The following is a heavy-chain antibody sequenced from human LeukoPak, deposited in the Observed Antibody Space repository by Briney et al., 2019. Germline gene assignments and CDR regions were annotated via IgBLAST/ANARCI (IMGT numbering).Heavy chain of an antibody. Sequence: PGGSLRLSCVASGFTFSSYEMNWVRQAPGKGLEWVSYISSSGSTRYYADSVKGRFTISRDNAKNSLHLEMNSLRAEDTAVYYCARGNGGPLDYWGQETLVTVSS. J-gene: IGHJ4*02. CDR3: ARGNGGPLDY. CDR1: GFTFSSYE. V-gene: IGHV3-48*03. D-gene: IGHD2-8*01. CDR2: ISSSGSTR.